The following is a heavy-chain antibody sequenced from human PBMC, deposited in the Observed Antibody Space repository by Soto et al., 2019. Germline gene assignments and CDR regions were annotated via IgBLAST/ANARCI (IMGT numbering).Heavy chain of an antibody. CDR3: ARVCRADYEILTGDYYYYYYYGMDV. CDR2: IQQDGSEK. Sequence: GGSLRLSCAASGFTFSSYWMSWVRQAPGKGLEWVANIQQDGSEKYYVDSVKGRFTISRDNAKNALYLQMNSLRAEDTAVYYCARVCRADYEILTGDYYYYYYYGMDVWGQGTTVTVSS. D-gene: IGHD3-9*01. CDR1: GFTFSSYW. V-gene: IGHV3-7*01. J-gene: IGHJ6*02.